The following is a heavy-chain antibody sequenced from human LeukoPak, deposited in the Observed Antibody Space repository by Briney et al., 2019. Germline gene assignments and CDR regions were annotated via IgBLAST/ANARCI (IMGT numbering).Heavy chain of an antibody. J-gene: IGHJ3*01. D-gene: IGHD3-22*01. Sequence: ASVKVSCKASGYTFTGYYIHWVRQAPGQGLEWMGWINPNSGSTNYAQKFQGRVTMTGDTSIRTAYMELSRLGSDDTAVYYCARGGDYYDSSGYSDDAFDLWGQGTMVTVSS. CDR1: GYTFTGYY. CDR3: ARGGDYYDSSGYSDDAFDL. V-gene: IGHV1-2*02. CDR2: INPNSGST.